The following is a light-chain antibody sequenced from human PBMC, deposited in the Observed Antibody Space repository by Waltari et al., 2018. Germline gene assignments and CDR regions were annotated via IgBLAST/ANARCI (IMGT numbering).Light chain of an antibody. V-gene: IGLV2-14*03. J-gene: IGLJ2*01. CDR3: ASYTSTRTVV. CDR1: SRYVGGFNH. CDR2: DVT. Sequence: QSALTQPASVSGSPGQSITISCSGPSRYVGGFNHVSWYQQHPGHAPKPIFFDVTRLPSGVSNRFSGSKSGNTASLTIFGLQAEDEADYYCASYTSTRTVVFGGGTRVTVL.